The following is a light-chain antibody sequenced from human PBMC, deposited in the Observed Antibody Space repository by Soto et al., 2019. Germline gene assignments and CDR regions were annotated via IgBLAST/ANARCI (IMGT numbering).Light chain of an antibody. V-gene: IGKV1-17*01. Sequence: DIQMTQSPSSLSASVGDRVTITCRASQAIRNDVGWYQQKPGKDPKRLIYVASRLESGVPSRFSGSGFGTEFTLTSSGMQPEEFATYYGLQHNNYPWTFGQGTGVEIK. J-gene: IGKJ1*01. CDR2: VAS. CDR1: QAIRND. CDR3: LQHNNYPWT.